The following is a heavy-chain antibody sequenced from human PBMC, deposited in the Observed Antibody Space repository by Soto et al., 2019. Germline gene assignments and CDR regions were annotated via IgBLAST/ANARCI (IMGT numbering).Heavy chain of an antibody. Sequence: QVQLQKWGAGPLRPLETLSLTCGGSGVSFSGYYCSWIRQSPGKGLEWIGEINDRGSINYNPSLKSRVSISVDTSKNHYSLNLRSVTAADTAVYYCARESHDILTGPPWVWYFDLWGRGTLVTVSS. J-gene: IGHJ2*01. CDR2: INDRGSI. V-gene: IGHV4-34*01. CDR1: GVSFSGYY. CDR3: ARESHDILTGPPWVWYFDL. D-gene: IGHD3-9*01.